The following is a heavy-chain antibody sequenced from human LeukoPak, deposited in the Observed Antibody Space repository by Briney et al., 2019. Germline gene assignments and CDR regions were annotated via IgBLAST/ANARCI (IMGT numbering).Heavy chain of an antibody. CDR3: ARDPMRIVGGRVVDNWFDP. J-gene: IGHJ5*02. CDR2: ISAYNGNT. D-gene: IGHD1-26*01. V-gene: IGHV1-18*01. Sequence: ASVTVSFKASGYTFTSYGISWVRQAPGQGLEWMGWISAYNGNTNYAQKLQGRGTITTDTSTSTAYMELRRLRSDDTAVYYCARDPMRIVGGRVVDNWFDPWGQGTLVTVSS. CDR1: GYTFTSYG.